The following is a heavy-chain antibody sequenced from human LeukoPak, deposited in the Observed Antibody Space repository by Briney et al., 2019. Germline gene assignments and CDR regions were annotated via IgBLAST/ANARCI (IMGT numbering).Heavy chain of an antibody. J-gene: IGHJ4*02. Sequence: SETLSLTRTVSGYSLSSGYYWGWIRQPPGEGLGWVGSIYHSGSTYYNPSLKSRVTISVDTSKNQFSLKLSSVTAADTAVYYCARYHDYANHFDYWGQGTLVTVSS. CDR2: IYHSGST. CDR1: GYSLSSGYY. CDR3: ARYHDYANHFDY. V-gene: IGHV4-38-2*02. D-gene: IGHD4-17*01.